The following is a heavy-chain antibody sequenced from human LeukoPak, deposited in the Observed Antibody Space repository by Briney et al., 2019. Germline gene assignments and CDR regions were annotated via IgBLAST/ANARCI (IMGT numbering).Heavy chain of an antibody. CDR1: GFTISSYA. J-gene: IGHJ2*01. CDR2: ISGSGGST. Sequence: GGSLRLSCAASGFTISSYAMSLVRQAPGKGLEWVSAISGSGGSTYYADSVKGRFTISRDNSKNTLYLQMNSLRAEDTAVYYCAKDRHYYDSSGYYYWNFDVWGRGTLVTVSS. V-gene: IGHV3-23*01. CDR3: AKDRHYYDSSGYYYWNFDV. D-gene: IGHD3-22*01.